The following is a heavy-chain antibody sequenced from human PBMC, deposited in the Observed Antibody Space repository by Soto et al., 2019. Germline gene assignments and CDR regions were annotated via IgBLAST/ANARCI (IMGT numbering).Heavy chain of an antibody. Sequence: QVQLVQSGAEEKKPGASVKVSCKASGYTFTNYAMHWVRQAPGQRLEWMGWINAGNGNTKYSQNFQGRVTITRDTSASTAYMELSSLRSEATAVYYCAQQGDSGSYDYWGQGTLVTVSS. J-gene: IGHJ4*02. V-gene: IGHV1-3*05. CDR1: GYTFTNYA. D-gene: IGHD1-26*01. CDR3: AQQGDSGSYDY. CDR2: INAGNGNT.